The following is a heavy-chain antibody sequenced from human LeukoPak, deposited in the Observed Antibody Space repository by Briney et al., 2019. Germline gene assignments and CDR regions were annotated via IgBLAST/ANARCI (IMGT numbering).Heavy chain of an antibody. CDR3: ARNGFDDSSGYSLRRFDY. D-gene: IGHD3-22*01. CDR2: IKQDGSEK. V-gene: IGHV3-7*01. J-gene: IGHJ4*02. CDR1: GFTFSRYW. Sequence: GGSLRLSCAASGFTFSRYWMSWVRQAPGKGLGWVASIKQDGSEKYSVDSVKGPFTISRDNAKNSLYLQMNSLRAEGTAVYYCARNGFDDSSGYSLRRFDYWGQGTLVTVSP.